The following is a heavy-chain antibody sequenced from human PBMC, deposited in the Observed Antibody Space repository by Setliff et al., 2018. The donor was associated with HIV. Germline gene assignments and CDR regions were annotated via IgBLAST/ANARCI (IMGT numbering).Heavy chain of an antibody. D-gene: IGHD6-6*01. CDR1: GYSISRGYY. V-gene: IGHV4-38-2*01. CDR3: ARHGDRLSNSPGLAS. J-gene: IGHJ4*02. Sequence: NPSETLSLTCAVSGYSISRGYYWGWIRQPPGKGLEWIGSIYYSGSTHYNPSLRGRVTISVDKAKNQFSLRVSSVTAADTAVYYCARHGDRLSNSPGLASWGPGTLVTVSS. CDR2: IYYSGST.